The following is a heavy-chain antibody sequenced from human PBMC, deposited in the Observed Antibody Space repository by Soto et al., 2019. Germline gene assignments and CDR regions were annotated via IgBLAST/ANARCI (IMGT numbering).Heavy chain of an antibody. D-gene: IGHD2-21*01. Sequence: GGSLRLSCAASGFTFSSYWMHWVRQAPGKGLVWVSRINSDGSSTSYADSVKGRFTISRDNAKNTLYLQKNSLRAEDTAVYYCARDHVVSRNWFDPWGQGTLVTVSS. CDR2: INSDGSST. V-gene: IGHV3-74*01. CDR3: ARDHVVSRNWFDP. J-gene: IGHJ5*02. CDR1: GFTFSSYW.